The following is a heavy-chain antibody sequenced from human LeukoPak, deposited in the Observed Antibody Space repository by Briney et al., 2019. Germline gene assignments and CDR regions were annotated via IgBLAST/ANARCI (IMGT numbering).Heavy chain of an antibody. J-gene: IGHJ4*02. Sequence: ASVTVSCKASGYTFTSYAMHWVRQAPGQRLEWMGWINAGNGNTKYSQKFQGRVTITRDTSASTAYMELSSLRSEDTAVYYCARDSPYKLRVFDYWGQGTLVTVSS. CDR3: ARDSPYKLRVFDY. CDR2: INAGNGNT. V-gene: IGHV1-3*01. CDR1: GYTFTSYA. D-gene: IGHD4-17*01.